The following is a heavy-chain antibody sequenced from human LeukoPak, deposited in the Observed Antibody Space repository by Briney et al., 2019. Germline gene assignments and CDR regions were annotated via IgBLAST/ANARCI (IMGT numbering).Heavy chain of an antibody. D-gene: IGHD2-2*01. CDR1: GGSFSGYY. Sequence: PSETLSLTCAVYGGSFSGYYWSWIRQPPGKGLEWIGEINHSGSTNYNPSLKSRVTISVDTSKNQFSLKLSSVTAADTAVYYCARGDQGFDHWGQGTLVTVSS. J-gene: IGHJ5*02. CDR2: INHSGST. V-gene: IGHV4-34*01. CDR3: ARGDQGFDH.